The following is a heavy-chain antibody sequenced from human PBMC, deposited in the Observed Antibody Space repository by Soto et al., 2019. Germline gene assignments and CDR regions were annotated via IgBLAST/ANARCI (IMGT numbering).Heavy chain of an antibody. Sequence: QVLLQDSGPGRVKPSETLSLSCTVSGGSISGYYWSWIRQPPGKKLEWIGYINYSGSTNYNPSLKSRITISLDTSKKHFSLNLGSVTAADTAVYYCASYFDWPSGFAIWGQGTMVTVSS. J-gene: IGHJ3*02. V-gene: IGHV4-59*01. CDR2: INYSGST. D-gene: IGHD3-9*01. CDR3: ASYFDWPSGFAI. CDR1: GGSISGYY.